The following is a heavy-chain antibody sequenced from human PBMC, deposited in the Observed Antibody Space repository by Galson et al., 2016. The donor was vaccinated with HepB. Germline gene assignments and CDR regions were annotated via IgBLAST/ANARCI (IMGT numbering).Heavy chain of an antibody. CDR2: IRGSGTST. V-gene: IGHV3-23*01. CDR3: AKGARTGATNSYYYGMDV. J-gene: IGHJ6*02. D-gene: IGHD1-1*01. Sequence: SLRLSCAASGFTFSSYAMSWVRQAPGKGLEWVSGIRGSGTSTYYADSVKGRFTISRDNSKNTLYLQMNSLRAEDTAVHYCAKGARTGATNSYYYGMDVWGQGTTVTVSS. CDR1: GFTFSSYA.